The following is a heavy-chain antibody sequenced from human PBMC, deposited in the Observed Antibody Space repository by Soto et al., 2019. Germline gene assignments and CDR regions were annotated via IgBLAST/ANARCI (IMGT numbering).Heavy chain of an antibody. Sequence: GASVQVSCTASGYTFTSYAMHWVRQAPGQRLEWMGWINAGNGNTKYSQKFQGRVTITRDTSASTAYMELSSLRSEDTAVYYCAGDMCSSTSCYALMGYWGQGTLVTVSS. J-gene: IGHJ4*02. CDR1: GYTFTSYA. V-gene: IGHV1-3*01. D-gene: IGHD2-2*01. CDR3: AGDMCSSTSCYALMGY. CDR2: INAGNGNT.